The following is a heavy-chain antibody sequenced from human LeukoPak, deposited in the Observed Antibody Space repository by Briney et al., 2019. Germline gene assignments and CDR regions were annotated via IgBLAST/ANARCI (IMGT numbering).Heavy chain of an antibody. Sequence: GGSLRLSCAASGFTFSSYAMHWVRQAPGKGLEWVAVISYDGSNKYYADSVKGRFTTSRDNSKNTLYLQMNSLRAEDTAVYYCARDRGYSGYDLIPYFDYWGQGTLVTVSS. CDR3: ARDRGYSGYDLIPYFDY. CDR1: GFTFSSYA. D-gene: IGHD5-12*01. V-gene: IGHV3-30-3*01. J-gene: IGHJ4*02. CDR2: ISYDGSNK.